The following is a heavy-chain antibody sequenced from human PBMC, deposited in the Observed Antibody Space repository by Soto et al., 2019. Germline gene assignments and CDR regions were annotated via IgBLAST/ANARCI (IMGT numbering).Heavy chain of an antibody. CDR3: ARGLSLSYWDLRHFPPPDY. CDR1: GFTFAAYA. V-gene: IGHV3-23*01. J-gene: IGHJ4*02. Sequence: PWGSLRLSCAASGFTFAAYAMNWVRQAPGKGLEWVSVIRGSGGDTYYVDSVKGRFTISRDNSKNTLYLQMNSLRAEDTALYSGARGLSLSYWDLRHFPPPDYWGQGTLVTVSS. D-gene: IGHD1-26*01. CDR2: IRGSGGDT.